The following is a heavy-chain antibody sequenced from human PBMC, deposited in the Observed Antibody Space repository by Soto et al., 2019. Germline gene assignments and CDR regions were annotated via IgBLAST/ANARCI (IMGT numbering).Heavy chain of an antibody. J-gene: IGHJ3*02. CDR3: ASIGYCSSTSCYAAFDI. CDR1: GYTFTSYA. Sequence: ASVKVSCKASGYTFTSYAMHWVRQAPGQRLEWMGWINAGNGNTKYSQKFQGRVTITTDKSTSTAYMELSSLRSEDTAVYYCASIGYCSSTSCYAAFDIWGQGTMVTVSS. D-gene: IGHD2-2*01. V-gene: IGHV1-3*01. CDR2: INAGNGNT.